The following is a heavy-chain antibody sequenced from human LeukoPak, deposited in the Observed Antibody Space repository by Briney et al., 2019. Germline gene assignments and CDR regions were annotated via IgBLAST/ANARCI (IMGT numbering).Heavy chain of an antibody. V-gene: IGHV4-34*01. Sequence: NASETLSLTCAVYGGSLSGYYWSWIRQPPGKGLQWIGEIDHSGTTNYNPSLKSRVTISVDTSKNQFSLKLSSVTAADTAVYYCAREYGGYWGQGTLVTVSS. J-gene: IGHJ4*02. CDR2: IDHSGTT. CDR3: AREYGGY. D-gene: IGHD3-16*01. CDR1: GGSLSGYY.